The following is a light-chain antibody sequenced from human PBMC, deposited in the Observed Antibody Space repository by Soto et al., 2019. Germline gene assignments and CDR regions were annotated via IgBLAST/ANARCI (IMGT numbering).Light chain of an antibody. CDR1: QSVSSN. CDR2: GAS. Sequence: EIVLTPSPGTLSLSPGERATLSCRASQSVSSNLAWYQQKPGQAPRLLIYGASTRATGIPARFSGSGSGTDFTLTISRLEPEDFAVYYCQQYGSSPQTFGQGTKVDIK. V-gene: IGKV3-20*01. CDR3: QQYGSSPQT. J-gene: IGKJ1*01.